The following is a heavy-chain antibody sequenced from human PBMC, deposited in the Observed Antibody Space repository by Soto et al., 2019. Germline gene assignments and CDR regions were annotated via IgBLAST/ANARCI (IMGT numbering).Heavy chain of an antibody. J-gene: IGHJ6*02. Sequence: GWSLRLACASSGFIFINFAMSWVRQAPGKGLEWVSAISGSGGSTYYADSVKGRFTISRDNSRNTLYVQMNSLRVEDTAVYYCAKDRAPSDVWGQGTTVTVSS. V-gene: IGHV3-23*01. CDR2: ISGSGGST. CDR3: AKDRAPSDV. CDR1: GFIFINFA.